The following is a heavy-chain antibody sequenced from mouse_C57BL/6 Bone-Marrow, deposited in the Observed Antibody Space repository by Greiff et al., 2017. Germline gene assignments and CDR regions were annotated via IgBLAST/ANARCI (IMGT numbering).Heavy chain of an antibody. CDR3: ARPPYYCGSSGAY. Sequence: EVKLVESGGGLVQPGGSLKLSCAASGFTFSDYYMYWVRQTPEKRLEWVAYISNGGGSTYYPDTVKGRFTISRDNAKNTLYLQMSRLKSEDTAMYYCARPPYYCGSSGAYWGQGTLVTVSA. V-gene: IGHV5-12*01. CDR1: GFTFSDYY. J-gene: IGHJ3*01. D-gene: IGHD1-1*01. CDR2: ISNGGGST.